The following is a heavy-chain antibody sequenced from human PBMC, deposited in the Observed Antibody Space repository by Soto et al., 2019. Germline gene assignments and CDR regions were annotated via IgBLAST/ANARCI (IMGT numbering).Heavy chain of an antibody. CDR3: ARERVNYCDSSGYYDY. CDR1: GGTFSSYA. Sequence: ASVKVSCKASGGTFSSYAISWVRQAPGQGLEWMGGIIPIFGTANYAQKFQGRVTITADKSTSTAYMELSSLRSEDTAVYYCARERVNYCDSSGYYDYWGQGTLVTVSS. V-gene: IGHV1-69*06. D-gene: IGHD3-22*01. CDR2: IIPIFGTA. J-gene: IGHJ4*02.